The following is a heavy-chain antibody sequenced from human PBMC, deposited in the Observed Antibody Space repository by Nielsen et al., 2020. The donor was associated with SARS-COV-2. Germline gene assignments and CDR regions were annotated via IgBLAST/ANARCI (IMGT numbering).Heavy chain of an antibody. CDR1: GFTSTTFA. Sequence: GESLKISCAGSGFTSTTFAMNWARQAPGKGLEWVSGIRGTDNDTYYADSVKGRFTISRDNSKNTLYLQMNSLRAEDTAVYYCATWGTYGDLDAFHFWGQGTMVTVSA. CDR2: IRGTDNDT. CDR3: ATWGTYGDLDAFHF. D-gene: IGHD4-17*01. V-gene: IGHV3-23*01. J-gene: IGHJ3*01.